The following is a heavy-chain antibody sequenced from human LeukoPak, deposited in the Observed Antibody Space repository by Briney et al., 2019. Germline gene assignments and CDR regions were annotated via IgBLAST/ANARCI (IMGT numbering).Heavy chain of an antibody. CDR2: INPNSGGT. J-gene: IGHJ4*02. CDR1: GYTFTGYY. V-gene: IGHV1-2*02. CDR3: ARSPRITMENYFDY. D-gene: IGHD3-10*01. Sequence: ASVKVSCKASGYTFTGYYMHWVRQAPGQGLEWMGWINPNSGGTNYAQKFQGRVTMTRDTSISTAYMELSRLRSEDTAVYYCARSPRITMENYFDYWGQGTLVTVSS.